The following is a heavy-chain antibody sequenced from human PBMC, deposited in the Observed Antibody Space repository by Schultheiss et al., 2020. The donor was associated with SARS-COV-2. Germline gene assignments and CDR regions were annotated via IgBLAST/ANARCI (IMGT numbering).Heavy chain of an antibody. V-gene: IGHV4-61*08. D-gene: IGHD2-8*02. CDR3: ASYCTVGRSCYSFWFDP. Sequence: SETLSLTCTVSGGSISSGGYYWSWIRQPPGKGLKYIGYIYYSGSTNYNPSLKSRVTISVDTSKNQFSLKLSSVTAADTAVYYCASYCTVGRSCYSFWFDPWGQGTLVTVSS. J-gene: IGHJ5*02. CDR1: GGSISSGGYY. CDR2: IYYSGST.